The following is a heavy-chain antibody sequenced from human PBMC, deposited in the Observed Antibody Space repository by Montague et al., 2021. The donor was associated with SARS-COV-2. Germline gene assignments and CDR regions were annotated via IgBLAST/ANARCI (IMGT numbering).Heavy chain of an antibody. J-gene: IGHJ5*02. D-gene: IGHD6-13*01. CDR2: IDPSDSYT. CDR1: GYSFTSYW. CDR3: ARRAGSSFIDNWFDP. V-gene: IGHV5-10-1*01. Sequence: QSGAKVKKPGESLRISCKGSGYSFTSYWISWVRQMPGKGLEWMGRIDPSDSYTNYSPSFQGHVTISADKSISTAYLQWSSLKASDTAMYYCARRAGSSFIDNWFDPWGQGTLVTVSS.